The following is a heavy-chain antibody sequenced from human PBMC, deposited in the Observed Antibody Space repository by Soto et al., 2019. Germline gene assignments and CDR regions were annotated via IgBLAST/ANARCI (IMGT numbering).Heavy chain of an antibody. CDR2: ISYDGSNK. J-gene: IGHJ5*02. CDR1: GFTFRNYA. D-gene: IGHD1-26*01. Sequence: QVQLVESGGGVVQPGRSPRLSCAASGFTFRNYAIHWVRQAPGKGLEWVAVISYDGSNKYYADSVKGRFTISRDNSKNTLSLQMNSLRGEDPAVYYCARDDRSYPTNPFDPWGQGTLVTVSS. CDR3: ARDDRSYPTNPFDP. V-gene: IGHV3-30-3*01.